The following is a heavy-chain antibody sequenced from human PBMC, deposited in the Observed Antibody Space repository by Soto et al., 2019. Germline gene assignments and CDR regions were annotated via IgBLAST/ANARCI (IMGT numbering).Heavy chain of an antibody. CDR2: ISWNSGSI. D-gene: IGHD3-10*01. V-gene: IGHV3-9*01. J-gene: IGHJ6*03. Sequence: GGSLRLSCAASGFTFDDYAMHWVRQAPGKGLEWVSGISWNSGSIGYADSVKGRFTISRDNAKNSLYLQMNSLRAEDTALYYCAKSIRVRGVISYYYYMDVWGKGTTVTVSS. CDR1: GFTFDDYA. CDR3: AKSIRVRGVISYYYYMDV.